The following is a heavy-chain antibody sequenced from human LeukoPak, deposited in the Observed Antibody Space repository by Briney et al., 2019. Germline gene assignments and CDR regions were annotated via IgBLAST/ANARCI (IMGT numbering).Heavy chain of an antibody. D-gene: IGHD3-9*01. V-gene: IGHV1-2*02. CDR1: GYTFTGYY. J-gene: IGHJ6*02. Sequence: ASVKVSCKASGYTFTGYYMHWVRQAPGQGLEWMGWINPNSGGTNYAQKSQGRVTMTRDTSISTAYMELSRLRSDDTAVYYCARDLDILTGYYYHYGMDVWGQGTTVTVSS. CDR3: ARDLDILTGYYYHYGMDV. CDR2: INPNSGGT.